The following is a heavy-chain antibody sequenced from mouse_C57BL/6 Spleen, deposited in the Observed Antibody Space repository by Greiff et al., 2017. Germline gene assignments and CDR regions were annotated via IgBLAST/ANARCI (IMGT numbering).Heavy chain of an antibody. CDR1: GYTFTDYE. Sequence: QVQLQQSGAELVRPGASVTLSCKASGYTFTDYEMHWVKQTPVHGLEWIGAIDPETGGTAYTQKFKGKAILTADKSSSTAYMELRSLTSEDSAVYYCTRSGLRQDFDYWGQGTTLTVSS. D-gene: IGHD2-4*01. V-gene: IGHV1-15*01. J-gene: IGHJ2*01. CDR2: IDPETGGT. CDR3: TRSGLRQDFDY.